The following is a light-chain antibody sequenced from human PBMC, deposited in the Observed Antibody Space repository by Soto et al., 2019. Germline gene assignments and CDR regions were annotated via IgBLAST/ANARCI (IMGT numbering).Light chain of an antibody. V-gene: IGKV3-15*01. J-gene: IGKJ5*01. CDR1: QSVTTN. Sequence: EVVMTQSPATLSVSPGERATVSCRASQSVTTNMAWYQQKPGQAPRLIIYGASTRATGIPARFSGSGSGTDCTLTISRLEPDDVALYFCQQYGNSPITLGQGTRLEIK. CDR3: QQYGNSPIT. CDR2: GAS.